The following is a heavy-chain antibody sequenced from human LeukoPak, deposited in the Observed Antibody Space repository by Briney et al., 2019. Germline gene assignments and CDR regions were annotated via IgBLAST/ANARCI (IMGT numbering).Heavy chain of an antibody. J-gene: IGHJ4*02. CDR1: GFTFSGHW. CDR2: INEDGSQK. D-gene: IGHD6-13*01. CDR3: VRDSRWTFDY. V-gene: IGHV3-7*01. Sequence: PGGSLRLSCAASGFTFSGHWMIWVRQAPGKGLEWVANINEDGSQKYYMDSVRGRFTISRDNAKNSLYLQMNRLRAEDTAVYYCVRDSRWTFDYWGQGTLVTVSS.